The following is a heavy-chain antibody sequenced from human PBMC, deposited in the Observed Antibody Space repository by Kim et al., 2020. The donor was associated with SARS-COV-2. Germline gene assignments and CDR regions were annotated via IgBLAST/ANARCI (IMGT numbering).Heavy chain of an antibody. CDR2: ISGYNGNT. Sequence: ASVKVSCKASGYTFTSYGISWVRQAPGQGLEWMGWISGYNGNTDYAQKVQGRVTMTTDTSTSTAYMEVRSLRLDDTAVYYCARDPRIAVAGQTHYLDYWGQGTLVTVSS. V-gene: IGHV1-18*01. CDR3: ARDPRIAVAGQTHYLDY. CDR1: GYTFTSYG. D-gene: IGHD6-19*01. J-gene: IGHJ4*02.